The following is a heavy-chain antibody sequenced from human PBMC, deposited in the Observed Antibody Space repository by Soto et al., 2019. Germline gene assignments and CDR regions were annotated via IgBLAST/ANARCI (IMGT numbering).Heavy chain of an antibody. CDR1: GGSISSYY. V-gene: IGHV4-4*07. D-gene: IGHD6-6*01. CDR3: ARSYSIAARSLYYYGMDV. J-gene: IGHJ6*02. CDR2: IYTSGST. Sequence: TSETLSLTCTVSGGSISSYYWSWIRQPAGKGLEWIGRIYTSGSTNYNPSLKSRVTMSVDTSKNQFSLKLSSVTAADTAVYYCARSYSIAARSLYYYGMDVWGQGTTVTVSS.